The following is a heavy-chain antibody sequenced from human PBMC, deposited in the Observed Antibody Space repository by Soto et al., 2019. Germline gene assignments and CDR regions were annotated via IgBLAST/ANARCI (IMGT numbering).Heavy chain of an antibody. CDR1: GFTCSSYS. D-gene: IGHD3-22*01. Sequence: PGGSLRLSCAASGFTCSSYSMNWVRQAPGKGLEWVSSISSSSSYIYYADSVKGRFTISRDNSKNTLYLQMNSLRAEDTAVYYCAKARGTYYYDSSGYPYYFDYWGQGTLVTVSS. V-gene: IGHV3-21*01. CDR3: AKARGTYYYDSSGYPYYFDY. CDR2: ISSSSSYI. J-gene: IGHJ4*02.